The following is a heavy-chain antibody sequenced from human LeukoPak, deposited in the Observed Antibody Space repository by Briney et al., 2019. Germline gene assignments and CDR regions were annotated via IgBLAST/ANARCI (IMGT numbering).Heavy chain of an antibody. J-gene: IGHJ4*02. CDR1: GFSFSTYS. V-gene: IGHV3-21*01. CDR2: ISSRSDYI. CDR3: ATTKQARRYFDY. Sequence: GGSLRLSCAASGFSFSTYSINWVRQAPGKGLEWVSSISSRSDYIYYADSVKGRFTISRDNANNSLYLQMNSLRAEDTAVYYCATTKQARRYFDYWGQGTLVTVSS. D-gene: IGHD1-1*01.